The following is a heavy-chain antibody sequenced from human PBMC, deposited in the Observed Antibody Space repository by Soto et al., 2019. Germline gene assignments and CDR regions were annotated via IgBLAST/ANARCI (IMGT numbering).Heavy chain of an antibody. D-gene: IGHD3-10*01. Sequence: QVQLVQSGAEVKKPGSSVKVSCKASGGTFRNHVFNWVRQAPGQGLEWMGGIIPIIGTPNYAQKFQGRVTITGGASTNTVSLEVSSLRSQDTAVYYCARDLEFRDGNISHLDYWGQGTLVTVSS. J-gene: IGHJ4*02. CDR1: GGTFRNHV. CDR3: ARDLEFRDGNISHLDY. CDR2: IIPIIGTP. V-gene: IGHV1-69*01.